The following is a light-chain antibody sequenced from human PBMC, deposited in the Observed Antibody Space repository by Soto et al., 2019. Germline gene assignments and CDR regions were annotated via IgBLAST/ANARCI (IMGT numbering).Light chain of an antibody. Sequence: DIQMTQSASTLSQSVGDRVTITCRASRSISDWLAWYQQKPGKAPKLLIFDASSLKSGVPSRFSGSGSGTEFTLTISSLQPDDVATYYCLQYDNHSWTFGQGTKVDIK. J-gene: IGKJ1*01. CDR2: DAS. V-gene: IGKV1-5*01. CDR1: RSISDW. CDR3: LQYDNHSWT.